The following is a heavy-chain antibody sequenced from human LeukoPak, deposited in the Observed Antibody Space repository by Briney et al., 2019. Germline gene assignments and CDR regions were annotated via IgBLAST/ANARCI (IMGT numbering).Heavy chain of an antibody. V-gene: IGHV3-9*01. Sequence: PGGPLRLSCAASGFTFDDYAMHWVRQAPGKGLEWVSGISWNSGSIGYADSVKGRFTISRDNAKNSLYLQMNSLRAEDTALYYWAKDTMGGMIVVKPTLDYGGRGTLVPVSS. D-gene: IGHD3-22*01. CDR1: GFTFDDYA. CDR2: ISWNSGSI. CDR3: AKDTMGGMIVVKPTLDY. J-gene: IGHJ4*02.